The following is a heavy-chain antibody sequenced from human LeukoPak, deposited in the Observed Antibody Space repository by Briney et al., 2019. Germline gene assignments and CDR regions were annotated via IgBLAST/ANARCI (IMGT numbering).Heavy chain of an antibody. V-gene: IGHV3-11*01. Sequence: GGSLRLSCAASGFSFSDHHMSWVRQVPGKGLEWLAYISRDGSIIVYADSVKGRFTISRDNAKQSVYLEMKSLRPEDTAVYYCARYVLLMDYWGQGTLVTVSS. CDR1: GFSFSDHH. CDR2: ISRDGSII. D-gene: IGHD3-16*01. CDR3: ARYVLLMDY. J-gene: IGHJ4*02.